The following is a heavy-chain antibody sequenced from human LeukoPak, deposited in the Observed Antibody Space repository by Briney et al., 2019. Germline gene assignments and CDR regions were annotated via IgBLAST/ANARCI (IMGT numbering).Heavy chain of an antibody. CDR2: ISHTAST. D-gene: IGHD3-9*01. CDR1: GGSMSHH. Sequence: SETLSLTCTVSGGSMSHHWSWIRQSPGKGLEWIGYISHTASTNYNPSLKSRVTISVDTSKNQFSLKLSSVTAADTAVYYCARASARYYFDSWGQGTLVTVSS. J-gene: IGHJ4*02. CDR3: ARASARYYFDS. V-gene: IGHV4-59*11.